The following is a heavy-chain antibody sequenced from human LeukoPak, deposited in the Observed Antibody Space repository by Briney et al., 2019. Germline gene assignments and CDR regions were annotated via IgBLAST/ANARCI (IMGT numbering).Heavy chain of an antibody. CDR3: AKDQDIAVAKADPLVFDP. Sequence: QTGGFLRLSCAASGFTFSSYGMHWVRQAPGKGLEWVAVISYDGSNKYYADSVKGRFTISRDNSKNTLYLQMNSLRAEDTAVYYCAKDQDIAVAKADPLVFDPWGQGTLVTVSS. CDR2: ISYDGSNK. V-gene: IGHV3-30*18. J-gene: IGHJ5*02. CDR1: GFTFSSYG. D-gene: IGHD6-19*01.